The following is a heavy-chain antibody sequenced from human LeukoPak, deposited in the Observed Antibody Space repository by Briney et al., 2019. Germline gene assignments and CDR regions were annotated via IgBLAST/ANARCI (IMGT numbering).Heavy chain of an antibody. V-gene: IGHV1-18*01. CDR3: ARTPPDCTNGVCYLSYYYGMDV. D-gene: IGHD2-8*01. J-gene: IGHJ6*02. CDR1: GGTFSSYA. CDR2: ISAYNGNT. Sequence: ASVKVSCKASGGTFSSYAISWVRQAPGQGLEWMGWISAYNGNTNYAQKLQGRVTMTTDTSTSTAYMELRSLRSDDTAVYYCARTPPDCTNGVCYLSYYYGMDVWGQGTTVTVSS.